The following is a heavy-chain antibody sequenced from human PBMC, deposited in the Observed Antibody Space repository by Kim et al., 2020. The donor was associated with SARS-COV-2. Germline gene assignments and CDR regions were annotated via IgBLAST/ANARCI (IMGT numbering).Heavy chain of an antibody. CDR2: ST. Sequence: STTYNPSLKSRVTISVDTSKTQFSLKLSSVTAADTAVYYCARGITGTTPYWGQGTLVTVSS. V-gene: IGHV4-34*01. J-gene: IGHJ4*02. CDR3: ARGITGTTPY. D-gene: IGHD1-7*01.